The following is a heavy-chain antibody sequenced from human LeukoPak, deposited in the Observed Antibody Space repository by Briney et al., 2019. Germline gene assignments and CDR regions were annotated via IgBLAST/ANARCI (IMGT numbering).Heavy chain of an antibody. CDR1: GFTFTSYW. D-gene: IGHD3-3*01. CDR2: INTGGSTT. J-gene: IGHJ6*04. V-gene: IGHV3-74*01. CDR3: ARGLTYDL. Sequence: GGSLRLSCAASGFTFTSYWMHWVRQAPGKGLVWVSHINTGGSTTDYADSVKGRFTISRDNAKNTLYLQMNSLRAEDTAVYYCARGLTYDLWGKGTTVTVSS.